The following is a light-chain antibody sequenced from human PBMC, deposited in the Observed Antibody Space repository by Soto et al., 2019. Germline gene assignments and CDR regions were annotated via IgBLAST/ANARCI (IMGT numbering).Light chain of an antibody. Sequence: QSVLTQPASVSGSPGQSISISCTGTSSDVGAYNHVSWYQHHPGKAPKLMIYDVSSRRSGVSNRFSGSKSGNTASLTISGLQAEDETDYYCCSYTTSTTYVFGTGTKLTVL. CDR2: DVS. V-gene: IGLV2-14*03. J-gene: IGLJ1*01. CDR1: SSDVGAYNH. CDR3: CSYTTSTTYV.